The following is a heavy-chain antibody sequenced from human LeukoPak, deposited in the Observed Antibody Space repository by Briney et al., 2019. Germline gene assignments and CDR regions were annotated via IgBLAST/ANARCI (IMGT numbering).Heavy chain of an antibody. J-gene: IGHJ4*02. CDR3: AKDTPVSGTSRKFDY. Sequence: GGSLRLSCAASGFTFSSHAMSWVRQAPGKALESVSAISGSGGSTYYAESVKGRFTISRDNSKNTLSLQMNSLRAEDTAVYYCAKDTPVSGTSRKFDYWGQGTLVTVSS. V-gene: IGHV3-23*01. D-gene: IGHD6-19*01. CDR1: GFTFSSHA. CDR2: ISGSGGST.